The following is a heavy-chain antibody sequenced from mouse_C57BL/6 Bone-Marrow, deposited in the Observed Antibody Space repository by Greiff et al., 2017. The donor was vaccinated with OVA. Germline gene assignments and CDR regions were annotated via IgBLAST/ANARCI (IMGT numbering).Heavy chain of an antibody. J-gene: IGHJ2*01. CDR2: ISSGSSTI. CDR3: ASGGSYYFDY. Sequence: EVNVVESGGGLVKPGGSLKLSCAASGFTFSDYGMHWVRQAPEKGLEWVAYISSGSSTIYYADTVKGRFTISRDNAKNTLFLQMTSLRSEDTAMYYCASGGSYYFDYWGQGTTLTVSS. V-gene: IGHV5-17*01. CDR1: GFTFSDYG.